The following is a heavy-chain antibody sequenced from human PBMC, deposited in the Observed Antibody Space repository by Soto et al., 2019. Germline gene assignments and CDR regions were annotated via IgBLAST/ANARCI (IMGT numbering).Heavy chain of an antibody. D-gene: IGHD3-10*01. V-gene: IGHV3-30-3*01. CDR1: GFTFSSYA. Sequence: QVQLVESGGGVVQSGSSLRLSCAASGFTFSSYAMHWVRQAPDKGLEWVAVISFHGINKHYADSVKGRFTISRDNSKNTLYLPMNSLRPEDTSVYYCAREGKFGELSPLGYWGQGTLVTVSS. J-gene: IGHJ4*02. CDR3: AREGKFGELSPLGY. CDR2: ISFHGINK.